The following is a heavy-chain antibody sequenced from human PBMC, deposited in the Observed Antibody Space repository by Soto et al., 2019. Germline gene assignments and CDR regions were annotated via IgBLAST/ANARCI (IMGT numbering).Heavy chain of an antibody. CDR1: GGSISSGDYY. V-gene: IGHV4-30-4*01. CDR2: IYYSGST. CDR3: AREGLIPAAENWFDP. J-gene: IGHJ5*02. Sequence: PSETLSLTCTVSGGSISSGDYYWSWIRQPPGKGLEWIGYIYYSGSTYYNPSLKSRVTISVDTSKNQFSLKLSSETAADTAVYYCAREGLIPAAENWFDPWGQGTLVTVSS. D-gene: IGHD2-2*01.